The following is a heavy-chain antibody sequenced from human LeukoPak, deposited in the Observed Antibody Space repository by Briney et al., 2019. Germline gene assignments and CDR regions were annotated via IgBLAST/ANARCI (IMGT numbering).Heavy chain of an antibody. D-gene: IGHD6-13*01. J-gene: IGHJ6*03. CDR3: ARHGYSSSWYTNWSYYYYMDV. V-gene: IGHV5-51*01. CDR2: IYPGDSGT. Sequence: PGESLKISCKGSGYSFTSYWIGWVRQMPGKGLEWMGIIYPGDSGTRYSPSFQGQVTISADKSISTAYLQWSSLKASDTAMYYCARHGYSSSWYTNWSYYYYMDVWGKGTTVTVSS. CDR1: GYSFTSYW.